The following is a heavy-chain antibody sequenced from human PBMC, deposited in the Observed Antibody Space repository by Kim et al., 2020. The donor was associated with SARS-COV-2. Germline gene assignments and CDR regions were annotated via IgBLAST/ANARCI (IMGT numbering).Heavy chain of an antibody. CDR1: GFTFGDYA. CDR3: AKELGVLLWCGLSPMDV. V-gene: IGHV3-9*01. CDR2: ISWNSGSI. Sequence: GGSLRLSCAASGFTFGDYAMHWVRQAPGKGLEWVSGISWNSGSIGYADSVKGRFTISRDNAKNSLYLQMNSLRAEDTALYYCAKELGVLLWCGLSPMDVWGKGTTVTVSS. D-gene: IGHD3-10*01. J-gene: IGHJ6*03.